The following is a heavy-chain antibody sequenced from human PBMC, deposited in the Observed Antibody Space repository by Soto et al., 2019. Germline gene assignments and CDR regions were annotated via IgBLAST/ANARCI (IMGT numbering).Heavy chain of an antibody. CDR1: GGSISSSSYY. J-gene: IGHJ5*02. CDR3: ASPPVSVVAASLEGFDP. CDR2: IYYSGST. Sequence: LSLTCTVSGGSISSSSYYWGWIRQPPGKGLEWIGSIYYSGSTYYNPSLKSRVTISVDTSKNQFSLKLSSVTAADTAVYYCASPPVSVVAASLEGFDPWGQGTLVTVSS. V-gene: IGHV4-39*01. D-gene: IGHD2-15*01.